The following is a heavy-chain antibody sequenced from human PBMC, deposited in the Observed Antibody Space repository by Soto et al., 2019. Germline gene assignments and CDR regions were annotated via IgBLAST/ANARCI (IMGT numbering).Heavy chain of an antibody. CDR2: INPNGGAT. V-gene: IGHV1-2*02. Sequence: QVQLVQSGAEVKKPGASVTVSCKASGYTFSDYYLHWVRQAPGQGPEWMGWINPNGGATKFARKFQGPVTMTRDTSVRTAFMELNRLKFDDTAVYYCARESGGATATLDYYYFYMDVWGKGTTVTVSS. J-gene: IGHJ6*03. CDR3: ARESGGATATLDYYYFYMDV. CDR1: GYTFSDYY. D-gene: IGHD5-12*01.